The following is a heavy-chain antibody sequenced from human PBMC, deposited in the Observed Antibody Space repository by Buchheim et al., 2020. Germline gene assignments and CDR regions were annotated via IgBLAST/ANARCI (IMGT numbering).Heavy chain of an antibody. J-gene: IGHJ5*02. V-gene: IGHV3-30*04. CDR1: GFTFNIYA. CDR3: ARDAGELGWFDP. Sequence: QMVESGGGVVQPGTSLRLSCAASGFTFNIYAMHWVRQAPGKGLEWVAVISYDESNKQYGDSVQGRFTISRDNFKNTLYLQMNSLRVEDTAVYYCARDAGELGWFDPRGQGTL. D-gene: IGHD3-16*01. CDR2: ISYDESNK.